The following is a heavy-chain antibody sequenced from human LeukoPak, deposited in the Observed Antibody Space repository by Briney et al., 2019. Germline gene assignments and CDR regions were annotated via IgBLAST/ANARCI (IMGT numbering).Heavy chain of an antibody. CDR1: GFTFSSYW. CDR2: INSDGSST. V-gene: IGHV3-74*01. D-gene: IGHD6-13*01. Sequence: GGSLRLSCAASGFTFSSYWMHWVRQAPGKGLRWVSRINSDGSSTSYADSVKGRFTISRDNAKNTLYLQMNSLRAEDTAVYYCARRIAAAAAPYYFDYWGQGTLVTVSS. J-gene: IGHJ4*02. CDR3: ARRIAAAAAPYYFDY.